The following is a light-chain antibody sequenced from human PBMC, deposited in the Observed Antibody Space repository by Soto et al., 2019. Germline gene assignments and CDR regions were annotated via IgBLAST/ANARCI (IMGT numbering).Light chain of an antibody. CDR3: QQYNTWLWT. J-gene: IGKJ1*01. CDR1: QSVNAN. V-gene: IGKV3-15*01. Sequence: EVVMTQSPATLSASPGERATLSCRASQSVNANLAWYQQKPGQAPRLLIHGASNRATGIPARFSGSGSGTEFILTISRLQSEDVAVYYCQQYNTWLWTFGQGTKVEI. CDR2: GAS.